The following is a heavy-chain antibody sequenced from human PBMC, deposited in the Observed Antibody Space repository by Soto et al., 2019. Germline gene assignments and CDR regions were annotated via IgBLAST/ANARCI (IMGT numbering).Heavy chain of an antibody. J-gene: IGHJ4*02. V-gene: IGHV4-4*02. Sequence: SSETLSLTCAVSGGSISSSNWWAWVRQPPGKGLEWIGEIYHSGSTNYIPSLKSRVTISVDKSKNQFSLKLTSVTAADTAVYYCATRFDGLGSYEYWGQGTLVTVS. CDR2: IYHSGST. CDR3: ATRFDGLGSYEY. D-gene: IGHD3-10*01. CDR1: GGSISSSNW.